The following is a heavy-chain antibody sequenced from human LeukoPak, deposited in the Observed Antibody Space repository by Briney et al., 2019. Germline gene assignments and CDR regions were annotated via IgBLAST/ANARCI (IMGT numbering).Heavy chain of an antibody. Sequence: SETLSLTCTVSGYSISSGYYWGWIRQPPGKGLEWIGSIYHSGSTYYNPSLKSRVTISVDTSKNQFSLKLSSVTAADTAVYYCARESGPRAGELLLFQYYMDVWGKGTTVTVSS. CDR3: ARESGPRAGELLLFQYYMDV. J-gene: IGHJ6*03. CDR1: GYSISSGYY. D-gene: IGHD3-10*01. CDR2: IYHSGST. V-gene: IGHV4-38-2*02.